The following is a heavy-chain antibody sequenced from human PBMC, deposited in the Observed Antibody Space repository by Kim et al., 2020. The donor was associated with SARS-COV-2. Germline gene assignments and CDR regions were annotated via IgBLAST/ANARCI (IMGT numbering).Heavy chain of an antibody. V-gene: IGHV3-30*18. CDR3: AKDARRDGYNYVY. J-gene: IGHJ4*02. CDR2: ISYDGSNK. D-gene: IGHD5-12*01. CDR1: GFTFSSYG. Sequence: GGSLRLSCAASGFTFSSYGMHWVRQAPGKGLEWVAVISYDGSNKYYADSVKGRFTISRDNSKNTLYLQMNSLRAEDTAVYYCAKDARRDGYNYVYWGQGTLVTVSS.